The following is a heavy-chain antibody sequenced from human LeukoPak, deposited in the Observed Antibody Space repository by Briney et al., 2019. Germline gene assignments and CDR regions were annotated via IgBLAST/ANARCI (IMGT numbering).Heavy chain of an antibody. CDR2: IYYSGST. CDR1: GGSISSYY. Sequence: SETLSLTCTVSGGSISSYYWSWIRQPPGKGLEWIGYIYYSGSTNCNPSLKSRVTISVDTSKNQFSLKLSSVTAADTAVYYCARHEPYSSSWSSSAFDIWGQGTMVTVSS. V-gene: IGHV4-59*08. J-gene: IGHJ3*02. CDR3: ARHEPYSSSWSSSAFDI. D-gene: IGHD6-13*01.